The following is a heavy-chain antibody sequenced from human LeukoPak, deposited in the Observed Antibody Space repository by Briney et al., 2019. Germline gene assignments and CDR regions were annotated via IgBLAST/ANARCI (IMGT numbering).Heavy chain of an antibody. CDR2: ISSDGSST. Sequence: PGGSLRLSCAASGFTFSSYWMHWVRQAPGKGLVWVSRISSDGSSTSYADSVKGRFTISRDNAKNTLYLQMNSLRAEDTAVYYCANLDGSGRGFDYWGQGTLVTVSS. D-gene: IGHD3-10*01. CDR1: GFTFSSYW. V-gene: IGHV3-74*01. J-gene: IGHJ4*02. CDR3: ANLDGSGRGFDY.